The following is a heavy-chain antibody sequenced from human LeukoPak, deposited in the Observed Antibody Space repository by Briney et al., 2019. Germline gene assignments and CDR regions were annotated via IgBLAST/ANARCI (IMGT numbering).Heavy chain of an antibody. D-gene: IGHD2-2*01. V-gene: IGHV3-23*01. CDR1: GFTFSSYA. CDR3: AKNTKYQLLAGLDY. Sequence: PGGSLRLSCAASGFTFSSYAMSWVRQAPGKGLEWVSAISGSGGSTYYADSVKGRFTISRDNSKNTLYLQMNSLRAEDTAVYYCAKNTKYQLLAGLDYWGQGTLVTVSS. CDR2: ISGSGGST. J-gene: IGHJ4*02.